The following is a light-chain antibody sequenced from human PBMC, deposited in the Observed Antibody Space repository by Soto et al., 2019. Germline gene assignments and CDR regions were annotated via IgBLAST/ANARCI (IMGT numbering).Light chain of an antibody. CDR2: EAS. Sequence: EIVLTQSPGTLSLSPGERATLSCRASQSVSSTYLAWYQQKPGQTPRLLIYEASTRATGTPDRFSGSGSATDLTLTISRLEPEDFAVYYCQQYGSSPITFGQGTRLEIK. CDR3: QQYGSSPIT. V-gene: IGKV3-20*01. J-gene: IGKJ5*01. CDR1: QSVSSTY.